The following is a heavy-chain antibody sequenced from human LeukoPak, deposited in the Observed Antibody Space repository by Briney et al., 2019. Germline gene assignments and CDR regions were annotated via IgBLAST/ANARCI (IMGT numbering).Heavy chain of an antibody. Sequence: PLASVKVSCKASGYTFTGYYMHWVRQAPGQGLEWMGWINPNSGGTNYAQKLQGRVTMTTDTSTSTAYMELRSLRSDDTAVYYCARCIAAYNWFDPWGQGTLVTVSS. V-gene: IGHV1-2*02. J-gene: IGHJ5*02. CDR1: GYTFTGYY. D-gene: IGHD6-13*01. CDR3: ARCIAAYNWFDP. CDR2: INPNSGGT.